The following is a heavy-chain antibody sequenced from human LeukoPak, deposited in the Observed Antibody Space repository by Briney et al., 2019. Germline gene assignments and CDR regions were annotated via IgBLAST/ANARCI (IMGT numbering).Heavy chain of an antibody. V-gene: IGHV3-23*01. CDR3: TTVAARPSLYFGY. CDR1: GFTFSTYA. CDR2: ISGSGGGT. D-gene: IGHD6-6*01. Sequence: GGSLRLSCAASGFTFSTYAMSWVRQAPGKGLEWVSLISGSGGGTYYATSVKGRLTISRDNSKNTLYLQMDSLKTEDTAVYYCTTVAARPSLYFGYWGQGTLVTVSS. J-gene: IGHJ4*02.